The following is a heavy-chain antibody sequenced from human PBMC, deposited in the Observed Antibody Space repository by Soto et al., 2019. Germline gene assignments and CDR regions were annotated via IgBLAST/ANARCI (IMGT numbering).Heavy chain of an antibody. J-gene: IGHJ6*03. V-gene: IGHV5-51*01. CDR1: GYSFTSYW. CDR3: ARQRPAAIRGYYYYSMDA. D-gene: IGHD2-2*02. CDR2: IYPGDSDT. Sequence: GESLKISCKGSGYSFTSYWIGWVRQMPGKGLEWMGSIYPGDSDTRYSPSFQGQVTISADKSIGTAYLQWSSLKASDTAMYYCARQRPAAIRGYYYYSMDAWGKGTPVTVSS.